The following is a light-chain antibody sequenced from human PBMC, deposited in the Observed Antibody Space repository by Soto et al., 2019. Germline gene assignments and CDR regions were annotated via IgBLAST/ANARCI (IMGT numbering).Light chain of an antibody. CDR3: CSYAGSYSYV. J-gene: IGLJ1*01. CDR2: DVT. V-gene: IGLV2-11*01. Sequence: QSVLTQPRSVSGSPGQSVTISCTGTSSDIGNYNYVSWYQQHPGRAPKLMIYDVTKRPSGVPDRFSGSKSGNTASLTISGLQAEDEADYYCCSYAGSYSYVFASGTKLTVL. CDR1: SSDIGNYNY.